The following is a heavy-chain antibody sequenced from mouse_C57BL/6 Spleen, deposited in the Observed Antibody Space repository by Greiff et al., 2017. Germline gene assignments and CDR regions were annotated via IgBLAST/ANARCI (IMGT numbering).Heavy chain of an antibody. J-gene: IGHJ3*01. Sequence: EVMLVESGGGLVQPGGSLSLSCAASGFTFTDYYMSWVRQPPGKALEWLGFIRNKANGYTTEYSASVKGRFTISRDNSQSILYLQMNALRAEDSATYYCARYMGPGSGYVFAYWGQGTLVTVSA. V-gene: IGHV7-3*01. D-gene: IGHD1-1*01. CDR3: ARYMGPGSGYVFAY. CDR1: GFTFTDYY. CDR2: IRNKANGYTT.